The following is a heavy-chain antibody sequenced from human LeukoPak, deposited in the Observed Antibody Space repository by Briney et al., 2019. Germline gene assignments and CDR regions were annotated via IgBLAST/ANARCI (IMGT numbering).Heavy chain of an antibody. Sequence: PGGSLRLSCAASGFTVSSNYMSWVRQAPGKGLEWVSVIYSGGSTYYADSVKGRLTISRDNSKNTLYLQMNSLRAEDTAVYYCARENNLGDYSRPPGYYYYGMDVWGQGTTVTVSS. J-gene: IGHJ6*02. D-gene: IGHD1/OR15-1a*01. CDR1: GFTVSSNY. V-gene: IGHV3-53*01. CDR3: ARENNLGDYSRPPGYYYYGMDV. CDR2: IYSGGST.